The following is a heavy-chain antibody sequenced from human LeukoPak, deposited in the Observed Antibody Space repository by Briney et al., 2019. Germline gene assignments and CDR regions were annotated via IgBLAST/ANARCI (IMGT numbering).Heavy chain of an antibody. D-gene: IGHD1-26*01. CDR3: AKGRSGSYLGWFDP. Sequence: GRSLKLSCAASGFSFSGSGIHWVRQASGKGLEWVSAISGSGGSTYYADSVKGRFTLSRDNSKNTLYLQMNSLRAEDTAVYYCAKGRSGSYLGWFDPWGQGTLVTVSS. J-gene: IGHJ5*02. CDR1: GFSFSGSG. V-gene: IGHV3-23*01. CDR2: ISGSGGST.